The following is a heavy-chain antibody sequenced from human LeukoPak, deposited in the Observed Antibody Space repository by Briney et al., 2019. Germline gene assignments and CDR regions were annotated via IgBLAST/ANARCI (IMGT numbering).Heavy chain of an antibody. Sequence: ASVKVSCKASGYTFTSYGISWVRQAPGQGLEWMGWISAYNGNTNYAQKLQGRVTMTTDTSTSTAYMELRSLRSDDTAVYYCARRGYCSSTSCYVVYYGMDVWGQGTTVTVSS. J-gene: IGHJ6*02. CDR3: ARRGYCSSTSCYVVYYGMDV. CDR2: ISAYNGNT. D-gene: IGHD2-2*01. V-gene: IGHV1-18*01. CDR1: GYTFTSYG.